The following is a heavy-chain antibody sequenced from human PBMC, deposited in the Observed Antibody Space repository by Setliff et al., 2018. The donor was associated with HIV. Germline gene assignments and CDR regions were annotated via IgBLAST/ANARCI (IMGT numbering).Heavy chain of an antibody. CDR2: VSTRGDYT. V-gene: IGHV3-23*01. D-gene: IGHD6-6*01. J-gene: IGHJ5*02. Sequence: GGSLRLSCAASGFSFSSYAMGWVRQAPGKGLEWVSVVSTRGDYTYYADSVKGRFTISRDNSKNTLYLQMNSLRAEDTAVYYCAKEPPSRLQLVPHNWFDPWGQGTLVTVSS. CDR1: GFSFSSYA. CDR3: AKEPPSRLQLVPHNWFDP.